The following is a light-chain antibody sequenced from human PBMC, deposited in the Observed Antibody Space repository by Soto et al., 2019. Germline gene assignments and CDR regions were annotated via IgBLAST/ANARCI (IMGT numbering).Light chain of an antibody. CDR2: EGS. J-gene: IGLJ2*01. V-gene: IGLV2-23*01. CDR1: SSDVGGYHL. Sequence: QSALTQPASVSGSPGQSITISCTGTSSDVGGYHLVSWYQQHPGKAPKLMIYEGSKRPSGVSDRFSGSKSDNRASLTISGLQAEDEADYYCCSYAGSSTVFGGGTKLTVL. CDR3: CSYAGSSTV.